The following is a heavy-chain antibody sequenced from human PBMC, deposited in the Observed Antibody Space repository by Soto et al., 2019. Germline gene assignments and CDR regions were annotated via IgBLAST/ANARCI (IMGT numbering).Heavy chain of an antibody. Sequence: EVQLVESGGGLVQPGGSLRLSCAASGFTLSSYWMHWVSHVPGKGLVWVSHSNSDGSITNYADSVKGRFTISRDNAKNTLYWQMNSLRAEDTAVYYCVRGTNNWSWVDYWGQGTLVTVSS. CDR3: VRGTNNWSWVDY. J-gene: IGHJ4*02. CDR1: GFTLSSYW. CDR2: SNSDGSIT. D-gene: IGHD1-1*01. V-gene: IGHV3-74*01.